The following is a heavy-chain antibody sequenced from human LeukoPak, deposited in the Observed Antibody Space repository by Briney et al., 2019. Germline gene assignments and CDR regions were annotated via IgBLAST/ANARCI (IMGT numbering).Heavy chain of an antibody. CDR2: ISYDGSNK. D-gene: IGHD1-26*01. J-gene: IGHJ4*02. CDR3: ARDGIVGATVFGSFGFDY. CDR1: GFTFSSYA. V-gene: IGHV3-30-3*01. Sequence: PGRSLRLSCAASGFTFSSYAMHWVRQAPGKGLEWVAVISYDGSNKYYADSVKGRFTISRDNSKNTLCLQMNSLRAEDTAVYYCARDGIVGATVFGSFGFDYWGQGTLVTVSS.